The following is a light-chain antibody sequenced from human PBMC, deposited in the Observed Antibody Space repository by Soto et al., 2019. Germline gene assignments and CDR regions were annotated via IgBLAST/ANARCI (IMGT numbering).Light chain of an antibody. V-gene: IGKV1-6*02. CDR1: QGIGSG. J-gene: IGKJ1*01. CDR2: SAS. Sequence: AIQMTQSPSSLSASVGDRVTITCRASQGIGSGLGWYQQRPGKAPKLLIYSASSLQSGVPSRFNGSGSGTDFTLTISSLQPEDFATYYCLQDYAYPWTVGQGTKVDSK. CDR3: LQDYAYPWT.